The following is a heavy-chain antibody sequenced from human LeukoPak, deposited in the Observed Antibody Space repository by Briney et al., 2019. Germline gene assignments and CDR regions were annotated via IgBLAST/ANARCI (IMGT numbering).Heavy chain of an antibody. CDR2: IRSKAYGGTT. CDR1: GFTFGDYA. J-gene: IGHJ4*02. CDR3: TRDADSSGYYGLN. D-gene: IGHD3-22*01. Sequence: GRSLRLSCTASGFTFGDYAMSWFRQAPGKGLEWVGFIRSKAYGGTTEYAASVKGRFTISRDDSKSIAYLQMNSLKTEDTAVYYCTRDADSSGYYGLNWGQGTLVTVSS. V-gene: IGHV3-49*03.